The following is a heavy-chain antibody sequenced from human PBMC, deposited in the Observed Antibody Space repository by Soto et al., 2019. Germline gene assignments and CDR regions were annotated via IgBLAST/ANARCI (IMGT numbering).Heavy chain of an antibody. J-gene: IGHJ5*02. CDR3: AQGLGP. CDR2: ISYDGSNK. D-gene: IGHD2-15*01. Sequence: GGSLRLSCAASGFIFSTYAMHWVRQAPGKGLEWVTFISYDGSNKFYADSVKGRFTISRDNSKNTLYLQMNSLRIEDTAVYYCAQGLGPWGQGVLVTVSS. V-gene: IGHV3-30-3*01. CDR1: GFIFSTYA.